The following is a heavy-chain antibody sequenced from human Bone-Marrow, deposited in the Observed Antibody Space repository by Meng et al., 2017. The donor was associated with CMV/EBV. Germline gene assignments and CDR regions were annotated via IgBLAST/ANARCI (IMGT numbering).Heavy chain of an antibody. Sequence: GESLKISCAASGFTFSSYGMHWVRQAPGKGLEWVSSISSSSSYIYYADSVKGRFTISRDNAKSSLYLQMNSLRAEDTAVYYCARDTVVVPAANSGYYYYYGMDVWGQGPTVTVSS. CDR1: GFTFSSYG. CDR3: ARDTVVVPAANSGYYYYYGMDV. CDR2: ISSSSSYI. V-gene: IGHV3-21*01. D-gene: IGHD2-2*01. J-gene: IGHJ6*02.